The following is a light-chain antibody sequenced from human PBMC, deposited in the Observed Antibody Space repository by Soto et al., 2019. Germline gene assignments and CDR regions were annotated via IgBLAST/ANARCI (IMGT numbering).Light chain of an antibody. Sequence: IHMTESPASLPASVLYRVTITFLASQTIGNYLNWYQQRPGKAPNLLISAASTLQSGVPSRFSGSGSGTDFTLTITSLQPEDFAPYYCQQSYNTPRTFGQGTKV. J-gene: IGKJ1*01. CDR1: QTIGNY. CDR2: AAS. CDR3: QQSYNTPRT. V-gene: IGKV1-39*01.